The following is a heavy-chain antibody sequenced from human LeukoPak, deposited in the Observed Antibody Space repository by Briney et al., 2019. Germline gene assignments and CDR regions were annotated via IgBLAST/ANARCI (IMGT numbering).Heavy chain of an antibody. J-gene: IGHJ6*02. CDR3: ARDFGRYFDWNGMDV. CDR1: GGSISSSSYY. V-gene: IGHV4-39*02. Sequence: PSETLSLTCTVSGGSISSSSYYWGWIRQPPGKGLEWIGSIYYSGSTYYNPSLKSRVTISVDTSKNQFSLKLSSVTAADTAVYYCARDFGRYFDWNGMDVWGQGTTVTVSS. CDR2: IYYSGST. D-gene: IGHD3-9*01.